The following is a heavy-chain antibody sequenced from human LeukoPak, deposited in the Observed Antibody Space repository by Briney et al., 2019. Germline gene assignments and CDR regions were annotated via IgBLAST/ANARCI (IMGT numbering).Heavy chain of an antibody. V-gene: IGHV4-30-4*08. J-gene: IGHJ5*02. D-gene: IGHD3-3*01. CDR1: GGSISSGDYY. Sequence: SETLSLTCTVSGGSISSGDYYWSWIRQPPGKGLEWIGYIYYSGSTYYNPSLKSRVTISVDTSKNQFSLKLSSVTAADTAVYYCARASVIGVRFDPWGQGTLVTVS. CDR3: ARASVIGVRFDP. CDR2: IYYSGST.